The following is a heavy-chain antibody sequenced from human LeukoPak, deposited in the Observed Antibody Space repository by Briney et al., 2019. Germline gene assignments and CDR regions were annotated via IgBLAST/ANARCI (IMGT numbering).Heavy chain of an antibody. Sequence: GGSLRLSCAASGFIFNNTWMSWVRQAPGKGLEWVANIKQDGSDKYYVDSVKGRFTISRDNTKNSLYLQMNSLRAEDTAVYYCASYILTGYYNGHDAFDIWGQGTMVIVSS. D-gene: IGHD3-9*01. V-gene: IGHV3-7*01. CDR3: ASYILTGYYNGHDAFDI. CDR2: IKQDGSDK. J-gene: IGHJ3*02. CDR1: GFIFNNTW.